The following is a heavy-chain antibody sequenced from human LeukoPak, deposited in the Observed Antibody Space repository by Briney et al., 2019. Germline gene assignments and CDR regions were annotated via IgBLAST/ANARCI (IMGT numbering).Heavy chain of an antibody. V-gene: IGHV4-30-4*01. Sequence: SQTLSLTCTVSGGSISSGDYYWSWIRQPPGKGLEWIGYIYYSGSTYYNPSLKSRVTISVDTSKNQFSLKLSSVTAADTAVYYCARDGPAYYDFWSGYYPPDSWGQGTLVTVSS. CDR3: ARDGPAYYDFWSGYYPPDS. CDR1: GGSISSGDYY. D-gene: IGHD3-3*01. J-gene: IGHJ4*02. CDR2: IYYSGST.